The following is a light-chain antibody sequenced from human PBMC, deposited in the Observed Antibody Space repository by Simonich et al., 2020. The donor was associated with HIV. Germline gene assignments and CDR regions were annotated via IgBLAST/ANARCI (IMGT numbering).Light chain of an antibody. CDR3: QQYNSYSLT. CDR2: KAS. V-gene: IGKV1-5*03. CDR1: QSISSW. Sequence: DIQMTQSPSTLSASVGDRVTITCRASQSISSWLDWYQRKPGKAPKLLIYKASSLESGVPSRFSGSGSGTEFTLTISSLQPDDFATYYCQQYNSYSLTFGGGTKVEIK. J-gene: IGKJ4*01.